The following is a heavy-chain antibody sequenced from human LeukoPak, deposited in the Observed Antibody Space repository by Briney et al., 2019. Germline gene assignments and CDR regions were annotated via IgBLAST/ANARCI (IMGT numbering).Heavy chain of an antibody. D-gene: IGHD5-12*01. CDR3: AKDKSMVATENFDY. Sequence: GGSLRLSCAASGFTFSSYAMHWVRQAPGKGLEWVAVISYDGSNKYYADSVKGRFTISRDNSKNTLYLQMNSLRAEDTAVYYCAKDKSMVATENFDYWGQGTLVTVSS. CDR2: ISYDGSNK. J-gene: IGHJ4*02. V-gene: IGHV3-30-3*01. CDR1: GFTFSSYA.